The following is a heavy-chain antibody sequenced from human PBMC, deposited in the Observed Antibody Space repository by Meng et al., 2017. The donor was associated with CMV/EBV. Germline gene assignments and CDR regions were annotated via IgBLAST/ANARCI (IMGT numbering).Heavy chain of an antibody. CDR3: ARHNSSFYAPYDF. CDR2: ISSRSDTI. J-gene: IGHJ4*02. D-gene: IGHD6-6*01. Sequence: ASGFTFATSVMNWVRQAPGKGLEWVSTISSRSDTIHYPDSVKGRFTVSRDNFKNTVSLQLTSLRAGDTAIYYCARHNSSFYAPYDFWGQGTLVTVSS. V-gene: IGHV3-23*01. CDR1: GFTFATSV.